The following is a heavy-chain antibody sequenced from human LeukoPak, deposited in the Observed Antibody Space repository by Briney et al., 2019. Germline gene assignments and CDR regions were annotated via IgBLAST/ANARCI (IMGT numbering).Heavy chain of an antibody. J-gene: IGHJ4*02. D-gene: IGHD6-19*01. CDR1: GFTFSSYW. Sequence: GGSLRLSCAASGFTFSSYWMHWVRQAPGKGLVWVSRINSDGSSTSYADSVKGRFTISRDNAKNTLYLQMNSLRAEDTAVYYCARGREQWLADLFDYWGQGTLVTVSS. CDR2: INSDGSST. V-gene: IGHV3-74*01. CDR3: ARGREQWLADLFDY.